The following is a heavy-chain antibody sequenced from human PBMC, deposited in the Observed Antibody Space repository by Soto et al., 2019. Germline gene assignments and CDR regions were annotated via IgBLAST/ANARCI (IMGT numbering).Heavy chain of an antibody. J-gene: IGHJ4*02. V-gene: IGHV4-34*01. CDR1: GGSFSGNY. CDR2: INHSGST. D-gene: IGHD6-13*01. Sequence: PSETLSLTCAVYGGSFSGNYWSWIRQPPGKGLEWIGEINHSGSTNYNPSLKSRVTISVDTSKNQFSLKLSSVTAADTAVYYCAKPTGIAAAGWDYWGQGTLVTVSS. CDR3: AKPTGIAAAGWDY.